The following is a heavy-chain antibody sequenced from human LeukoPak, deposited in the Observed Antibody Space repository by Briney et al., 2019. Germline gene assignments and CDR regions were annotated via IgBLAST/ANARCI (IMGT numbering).Heavy chain of an antibody. CDR3: ARDRRYYDSSGYYFHWYFDL. Sequence: GGSLRLSCAASGFTVSSNYMSWVRQAPGKGLEWGSVIYSGVSTYYADSVKGRFTISRDSSKNTLYLQMNSLRAEDTALYYCARDRRYYDSSGYYFHWYFDLWGRGTLVTVSS. D-gene: IGHD3-22*01. CDR1: GFTVSSNY. V-gene: IGHV3-53*01. CDR2: IYSGVST. J-gene: IGHJ2*01.